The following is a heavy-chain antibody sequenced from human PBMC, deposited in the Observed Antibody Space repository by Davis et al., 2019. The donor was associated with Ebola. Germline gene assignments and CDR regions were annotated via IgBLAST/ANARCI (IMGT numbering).Heavy chain of an antibody. J-gene: IGHJ4*02. V-gene: IGHV3-21*01. D-gene: IGHD3-22*01. Sequence: GGSLRLSCAASGFTFRNYYMNWVRQAPGKGLEWVSSISSSGSHISYADSVRGRFTISRDNINNSLYLQMNSLRGEDTAVYFCARLDFYDSYSWGQGTQVTVSS. CDR3: ARLDFYDSYS. CDR1: GFTFRNYY. CDR2: ISSSGSHI.